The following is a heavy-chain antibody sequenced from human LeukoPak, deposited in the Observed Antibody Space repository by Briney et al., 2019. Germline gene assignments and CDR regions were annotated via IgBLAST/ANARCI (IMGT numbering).Heavy chain of an antibody. J-gene: IGHJ4*02. Sequence: SETLSLTCAVYGGSFSGYYWSWIRQPPRKGLEWVGEINHSGSTNYNPSLKSRVTISVDTSKNQFSLKLSSVTAADTAVYYCARKDIVVVPAASYYFDYWGQGTVVTVSS. D-gene: IGHD2-2*01. CDR3: ARKDIVVVPAASYYFDY. CDR1: GGSFSGYY. V-gene: IGHV4-34*01. CDR2: INHSGST.